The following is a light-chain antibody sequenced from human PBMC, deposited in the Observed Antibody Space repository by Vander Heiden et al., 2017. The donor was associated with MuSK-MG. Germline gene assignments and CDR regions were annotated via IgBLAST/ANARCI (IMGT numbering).Light chain of an antibody. CDR1: HDISNY. CDR3: QQYDNLPWT. J-gene: IGKJ1*01. Sequence: DIQMTQSPSSLSASVGDRVTITCQASHDISNYLNWYQQKPGKAPKLLIYDASNLETGVPSRFSGSGSGTDFTFTISSLQPEDIATYYCQQYDNLPWTFGQGTKVXIK. CDR2: DAS. V-gene: IGKV1-33*01.